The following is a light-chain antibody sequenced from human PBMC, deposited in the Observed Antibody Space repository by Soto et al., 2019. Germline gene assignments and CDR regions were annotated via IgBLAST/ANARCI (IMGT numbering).Light chain of an antibody. CDR2: EVR. V-gene: IGLV2-23*02. CDR1: SSDVGSYNL. Sequence: QSALTQPASVSGSPGQSITISCTGTSSDVGSYNLVSWYQQHPGKAPKLMIYEVRQRPSGVSNRFSGSKSGNTASLTISGLQAEDEADYYCCSYAGSSTVIFGGGTKLT. CDR3: CSYAGSSTVI. J-gene: IGLJ2*01.